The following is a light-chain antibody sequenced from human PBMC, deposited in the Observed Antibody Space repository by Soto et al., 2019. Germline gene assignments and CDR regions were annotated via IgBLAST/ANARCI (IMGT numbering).Light chain of an antibody. CDR2: LGS. CDR1: QSLLHSNGYNY. V-gene: IGKV2-28*01. J-gene: IGKJ2*01. CDR3: MQVLQAPPVMYT. Sequence: DIVMTQSPLSLPVTPGEPASISCRSSQSLLHSNGYNYLDWYLQNPGQSPQLLIYLGSNRASGVPCRFSGSGSGTDFTLKISRVGAEDVGVYYCMQVLQAPPVMYTFGQGTKLVIK.